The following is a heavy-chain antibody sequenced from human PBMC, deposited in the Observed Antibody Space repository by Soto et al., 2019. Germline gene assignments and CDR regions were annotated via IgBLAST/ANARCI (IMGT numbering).Heavy chain of an antibody. CDR3: ARDGRPDYGDYGYYFDY. J-gene: IGHJ4*02. CDR2: INHSGST. D-gene: IGHD4-17*01. CDR1: GGSFSGYY. V-gene: IGHV4-34*01. Sequence: QVQLQQWGAGLLKPSETLSLTCAVYGGSFSGYYWSWIRQPPGKGLEWIGEINHSGSTNYNPSLKSRVTISVDTSKNQFSVKLSSVTAADPAVYYCARDGRPDYGDYGYYFDYWGQGTLVTVSS.